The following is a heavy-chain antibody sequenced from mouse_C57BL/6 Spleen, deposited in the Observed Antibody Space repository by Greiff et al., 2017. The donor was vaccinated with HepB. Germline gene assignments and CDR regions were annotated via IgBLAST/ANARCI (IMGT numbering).Heavy chain of an antibody. Sequence: VQLQQSGAELARPGASVKMSCKASGYTFTSYTMHWVKQRPGQGLEWIGYINPSSGYTKYNQKFKDKATLTADKSSSTAYMQLSSLTSEDSAVYYCARDSNLSYAMDYWGQGTSVTVSS. D-gene: IGHD2-5*01. CDR3: ARDSNLSYAMDY. J-gene: IGHJ4*01. V-gene: IGHV1-4*01. CDR2: INPSSGYT. CDR1: GYTFTSYT.